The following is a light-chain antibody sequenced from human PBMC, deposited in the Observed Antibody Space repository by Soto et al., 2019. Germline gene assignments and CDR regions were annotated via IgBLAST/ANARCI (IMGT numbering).Light chain of an antibody. J-gene: IGKJ1*01. CDR1: RSVSGN. CDR3: QQYYNTPPT. CDR2: DAS. V-gene: IGKV3D-15*01. Sequence: EIVITQSPATLSVSPWERATHSFRASRSVSGNLAWYQQKPGQPPRLLIYDASNRATGIPARFSGSGSGTDFTLTISSLQAEDVAVYYCQQYYNTPPTFGQGTKVDIK.